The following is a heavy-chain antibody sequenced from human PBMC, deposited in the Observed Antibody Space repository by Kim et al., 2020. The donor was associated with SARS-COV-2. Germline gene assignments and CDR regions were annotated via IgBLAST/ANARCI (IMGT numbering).Heavy chain of an antibody. CDR1: GYTFTSYG. Sequence: ASVKVSCKASGYTFTSYGISWVRQAPGQGLEWMGWISAYNGNTNYAQKLQGRVTMTTDTSTSTAYMELRSLRSDDTAVYYCARSHPQGCYSSGCLKGFDYWGQGTLVTVSS. CDR3: ARSHPQGCYSSGCLKGFDY. D-gene: IGHD6-19*01. J-gene: IGHJ4*02. V-gene: IGHV1-18*01. CDR2: ISAYNGNT.